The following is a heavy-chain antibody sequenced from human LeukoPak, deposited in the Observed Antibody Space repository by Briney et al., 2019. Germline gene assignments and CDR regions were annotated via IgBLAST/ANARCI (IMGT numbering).Heavy chain of an antibody. CDR3: ATVPMAEVLRYFDWKYVFDY. J-gene: IGHJ4*02. CDR1: GYTFTSYD. D-gene: IGHD3-9*01. V-gene: IGHV1-8*01. CDR2: MNPNSGNT. Sequence: ASVKVSCKASGYTFTSYDINWVRQATGQGLEWMGWMNPNSGNTGYAQKFQGRVTMTRNTSISTAYMELSSLRSEDTAVYYCATVPMAEVLRYFDWKYVFDYWGQGTLVTVSS.